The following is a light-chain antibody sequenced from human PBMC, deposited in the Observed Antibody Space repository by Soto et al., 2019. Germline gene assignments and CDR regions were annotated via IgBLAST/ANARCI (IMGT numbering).Light chain of an antibody. J-gene: IGKJ3*01. Sequence: EIVLTQSPATLSLSPGERATLSCRASQSVSSYLAWYQQKPGQAPRLLIYDASNRATGIPARFRGSGSGTDFTLTISSLEPEDFAVYYCQQRSNLLTFGPGTKVDIK. CDR1: QSVSSY. CDR2: DAS. CDR3: QQRSNLLT. V-gene: IGKV3-11*01.